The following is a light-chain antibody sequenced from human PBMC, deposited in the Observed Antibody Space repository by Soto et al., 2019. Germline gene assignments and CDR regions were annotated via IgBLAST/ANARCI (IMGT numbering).Light chain of an antibody. Sequence: DIQMTQSPSTLSASVGDRVTITCRASQSISSWLAWYQQKPGKAPKLLIYMAPSLESGVPSRFSGSGSGTEFTLSISSLQPDDFATYYCQQYNSFSPWTFGQGTKVDIK. V-gene: IGKV1-5*03. CDR2: MAP. CDR3: QQYNSFSPWT. CDR1: QSISSW. J-gene: IGKJ1*01.